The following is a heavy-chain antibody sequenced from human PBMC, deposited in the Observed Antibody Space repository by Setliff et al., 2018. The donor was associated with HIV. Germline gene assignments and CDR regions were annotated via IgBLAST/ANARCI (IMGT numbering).Heavy chain of an antibody. CDR1: GYSIRSGYY. J-gene: IGHJ4*02. CDR3: ASAVGSSSWLRALDY. Sequence: PSETLSLTCAVSGYSIRSGYYWGWIRQPPGKGLEWIGTIYHSGSTNYNPSLKSRVTISVDKSKNQFSLKLTSVTAADTAVYYCASAVGSSSWLRALDYWGQGTLVTVSS. D-gene: IGHD6-13*01. CDR2: IYHSGST. V-gene: IGHV4-38-2*01.